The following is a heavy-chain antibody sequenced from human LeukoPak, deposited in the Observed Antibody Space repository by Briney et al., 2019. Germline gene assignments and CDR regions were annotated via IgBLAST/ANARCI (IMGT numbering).Heavy chain of an antibody. CDR3: AREGPEVGGFDMDV. J-gene: IGHJ6*03. V-gene: IGHV4-38-2*02. Sequence: SETLSLTCTVSGYSISSGYYWGWIRQPPGKGLEWIGSIYHSGSTYYNQSLKSRVTISVDTSKNQFSLKLSSVTAADTAVYYCAREGPEVGGFDMDVWGKGTTVTVSS. CDR2: IYHSGST. CDR1: GYSISSGYY. D-gene: IGHD3-10*01.